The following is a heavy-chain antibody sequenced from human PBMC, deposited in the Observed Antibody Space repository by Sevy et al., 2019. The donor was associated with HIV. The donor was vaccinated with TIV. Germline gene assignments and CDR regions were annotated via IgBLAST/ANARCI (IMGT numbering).Heavy chain of an antibody. Sequence: SETLSLTCAVSGGSISGYYWSWIRQPPGKGLEWIGYIDYTGSTNYSPSLKSRVTISVDTSKSQFSLKRNSVTAADTALYYCARHEAGSGTYYNLIEYWGQGALVTVSS. CDR2: IDYTGST. J-gene: IGHJ4*02. CDR3: ARHEAGSGTYYNLIEY. D-gene: IGHD3-10*01. CDR1: GGSISGYY. V-gene: IGHV4-59*08.